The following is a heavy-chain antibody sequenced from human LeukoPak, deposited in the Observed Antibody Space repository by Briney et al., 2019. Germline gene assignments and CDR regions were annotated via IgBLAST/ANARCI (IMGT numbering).Heavy chain of an antibody. CDR1: GYTFTSYY. V-gene: IGHV1-46*01. Sequence: ASVKVSCKASGYTFTSYYMHWVRQAPGQGLEWMGIINPSGGSTSYAQKFQGRVTMTRDTSTSTVYMELSSLRSEDTAVYYCATDFFTVVVTAMDAFDIWGQGTMVTVSS. J-gene: IGHJ3*02. D-gene: IGHD2-21*02. CDR2: INPSGGST. CDR3: ATDFFTVVVTAMDAFDI.